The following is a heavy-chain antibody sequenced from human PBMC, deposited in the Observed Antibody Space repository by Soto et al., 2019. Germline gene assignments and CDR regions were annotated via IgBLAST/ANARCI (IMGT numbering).Heavy chain of an antibody. CDR3: ARSLYCSGGSCYSSYYMDV. D-gene: IGHD2-15*01. J-gene: IGHJ6*03. CDR2: IIPILGIA. CDR1: GGTFSSYT. Sequence: SVKVSCKASGGTFSSYTISWVRQAPGQGLEWMGRIIPILGIANYAQKFQGRVTITADKSTSTAYMELSSLRSEDTAVYYCARSLYCSGGSCYSSYYMDVWGKGTTVTVSS. V-gene: IGHV1-69*02.